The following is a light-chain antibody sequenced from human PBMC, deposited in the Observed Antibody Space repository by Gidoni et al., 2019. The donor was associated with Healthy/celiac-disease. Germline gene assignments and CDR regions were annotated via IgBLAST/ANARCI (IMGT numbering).Light chain of an antibody. J-gene: IGKJ2*01. CDR3: QQYGSSPPMYT. CDR1: QRVSSSY. Sequence: ESVLTQSPGTLSLSPGERATLSCRASQRVSSSYLAWYQQKPGQAPRLLIYGASSRATGIPDRFSGSGSGTAFTLTISRLEPEDFAVYYCQQYGSSPPMYTFGQGTKLEIK. CDR2: GAS. V-gene: IGKV3-20*01.